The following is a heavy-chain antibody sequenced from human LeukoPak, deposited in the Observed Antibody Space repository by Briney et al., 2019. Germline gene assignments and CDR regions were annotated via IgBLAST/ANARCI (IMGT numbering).Heavy chain of an antibody. V-gene: IGHV4-59*01. J-gene: IGHJ6*02. CDR1: GGSISSDY. CDR2: IYYSGST. Sequence: SETLSITCTVSGGSISSDYWSCIRQPPGKGLEWIGYIYYSGSTNYNPSLKSRVAISVDTSKNQFSLKLSSVTAADTAVYYCARDRNYRRYYYGMDVRGQGTTVTVSS. D-gene: IGHD1-7*01. CDR3: ARDRNYRRYYYGMDV.